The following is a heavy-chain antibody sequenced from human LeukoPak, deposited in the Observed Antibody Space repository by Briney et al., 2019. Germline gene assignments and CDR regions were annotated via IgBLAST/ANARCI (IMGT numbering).Heavy chain of an antibody. CDR1: GGTFSSYA. V-gene: IGHV1-69*05. CDR3: ASKYYYDSSRSFDY. CDR2: IIPIFGTA. D-gene: IGHD3-22*01. J-gene: IGHJ4*02. Sequence: GASVKVSCKASGGTFSSYAISWVRQAPGQGLEWMGTIIPIFGTANYAQKFQGRVTITTDESTSTAYMELSSLRSEDTAVYYCASKYYYDSSRSFDYWGQGTLVTVSS.